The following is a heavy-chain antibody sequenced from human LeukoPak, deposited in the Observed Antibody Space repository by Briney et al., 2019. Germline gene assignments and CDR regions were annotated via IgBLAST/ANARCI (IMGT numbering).Heavy chain of an antibody. CDR3: ARWPDYYYMDV. V-gene: IGHV3-66*01. J-gene: IGHJ6*03. CDR1: GFTVSSDF. CDR2: MYIGGST. Sequence: PGGSLRLSCAVSGFTVSSDFMAWVRQAPGKGLEWVSVMYIGGSTNYADSVKGRFTISRDEAKNTLDLQMNSLRAEDTAVYYCARWPDYYYMDVWGKGTTV. D-gene: IGHD5-12*01.